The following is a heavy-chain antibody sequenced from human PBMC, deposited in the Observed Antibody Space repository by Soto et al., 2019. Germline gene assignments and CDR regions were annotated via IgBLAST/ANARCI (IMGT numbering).Heavy chain of an antibody. V-gene: IGHV3-21*01. CDR3: ASGGGDAPFDY. D-gene: IGHD2-21*02. J-gene: IGHJ4*02. CDR2: ISSSSSYI. Sequence: GGSLRLSCAASGFTFSSYSMNWVRQAPGKGLEWVSSISSSSSYIYYADSVKGRFTISRDNAKNSLYLQMNALRAEDTAVYYCASGGGDAPFDYWGQGTLVTVSS. CDR1: GFTFSSYS.